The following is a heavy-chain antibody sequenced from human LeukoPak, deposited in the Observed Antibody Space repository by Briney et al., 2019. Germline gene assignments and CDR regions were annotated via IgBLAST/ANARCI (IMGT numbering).Heavy chain of an antibody. Sequence: GASVKVSCKASGYTFTGYYMHWVRQAPGQGLEWMGWINPNSGGTNYAQKFQGRVTMTRDTSISTAYMELSRLRSDDTAVYYCARVVSNWRDLTLNRAPNLSLDYWGQGTLVTVSS. J-gene: IGHJ4*02. D-gene: IGHD1-20*01. CDR3: ARVVSNWRDLTLNRAPNLSLDY. V-gene: IGHV1-2*02. CDR2: INPNSGGT. CDR1: GYTFTGYY.